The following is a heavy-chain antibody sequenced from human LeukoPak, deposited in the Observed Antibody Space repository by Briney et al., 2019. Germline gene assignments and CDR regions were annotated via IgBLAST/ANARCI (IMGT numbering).Heavy chain of an antibody. J-gene: IGHJ4*02. D-gene: IGHD6-13*01. CDR2: IYYSGST. CDR1: GGSISSGDYY. CDR3: ARSPRKRREYSSSWYGQTNKEYYFDY. V-gene: IGHV4-30-4*02. Sequence: SSETLSLTCTVSGGSISSGDYYWSWIRQPPGKGLEWIGYIYYSGSTYYNPSLKSRVTISVDTSKNHFSLKVNSVTAADTAVYYCARSPRKRREYSSSWYGQTNKEYYFDYWGQGTLVTVSS.